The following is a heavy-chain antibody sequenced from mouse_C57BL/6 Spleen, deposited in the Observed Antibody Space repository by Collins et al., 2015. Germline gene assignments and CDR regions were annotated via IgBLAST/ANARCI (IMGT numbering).Heavy chain of an antibody. CDR3: AREPYAMDY. J-gene: IGHJ4*01. CDR1: GYTFTTYG. V-gene: IGHV9-3*01. CDR2: INTYSGVP. Sequence: QIQLVQSGPVLKKPGETVKISCKASGYTFTTYGMSWVKQAPGKGLKWMGWINTYSGVPTYADDFKGRFAFSLETSASTAYFQINNLKNEDTATYFCAREPYAMDYWSQGTSVTVSS.